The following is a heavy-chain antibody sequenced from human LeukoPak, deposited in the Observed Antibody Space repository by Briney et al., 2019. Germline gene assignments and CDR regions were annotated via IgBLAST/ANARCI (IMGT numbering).Heavy chain of an antibody. V-gene: IGHV3-21*01. J-gene: IGHJ4*02. CDR1: GFTFSSYS. CDR2: ISSSSSYI. D-gene: IGHD5-24*01. Sequence: PGGSLRLSCAASGFTFSSYSMNWVRQAPGKGLEWVSSISSSSSYIYYADSVKGRFTISRDNAKNSLYLQMNSLRAEDTAVYYCARVKEMATIAIDYWGRGTLVTVSS. CDR3: ARVKEMATIAIDY.